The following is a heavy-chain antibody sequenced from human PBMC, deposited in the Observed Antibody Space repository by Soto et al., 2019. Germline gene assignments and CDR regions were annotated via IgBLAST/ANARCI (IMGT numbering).Heavy chain of an antibody. J-gene: IGHJ5*02. CDR2: INAGNGNT. D-gene: IGHD4-17*01. V-gene: IGHV1-3*01. CDR3: ARGPATVTTKWFDP. Sequence: GASVKVSCKASGYTFTSYAMHWVRQAPGQRLEWMGWINAGNGNTKYSQKFQGRVTITRDTSASTAYMELSSLRSEDTAVYYCARGPATVTTKWFDPWGQGTLVTVSS. CDR1: GYTFTSYA.